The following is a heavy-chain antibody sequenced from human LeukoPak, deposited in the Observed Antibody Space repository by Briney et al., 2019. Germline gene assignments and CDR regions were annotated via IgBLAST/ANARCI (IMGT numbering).Heavy chain of an antibody. D-gene: IGHD1-1*01. Sequence: GGSLRLSCAASGFSFSSCWMNWVRQAPGKGLEWVASINKDGSTKFYLDSVKGRFTISRDNAKNSLFLQMNSLRAEDTAFYYCAKERYTTNPRYFDYWGQGTLVTVSS. CDR2: INKDGSTK. J-gene: IGHJ4*02. CDR1: GFSFSSCW. V-gene: IGHV3-7*01. CDR3: AKERYTTNPRYFDY.